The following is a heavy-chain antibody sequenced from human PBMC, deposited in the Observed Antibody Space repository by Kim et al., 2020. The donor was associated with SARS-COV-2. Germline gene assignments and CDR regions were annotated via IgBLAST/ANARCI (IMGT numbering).Heavy chain of an antibody. Sequence: ASVKVSCKASGYTFTGYYMHWVRQAPGQGLEWMGRINPNSGGTNYAQKFQGRVTMTRDTSISTAYMELSRLRSDDTAVYYCARAMYYYDSRDAFDIWGQGTMVTVSS. J-gene: IGHJ3*02. D-gene: IGHD3-22*01. CDR1: GYTFTGYY. CDR3: ARAMYYYDSRDAFDI. V-gene: IGHV1-2*06. CDR2: INPNSGGT.